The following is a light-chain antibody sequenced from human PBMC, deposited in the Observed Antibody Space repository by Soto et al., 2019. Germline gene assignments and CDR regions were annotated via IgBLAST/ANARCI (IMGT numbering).Light chain of an antibody. Sequence: EIVLTRSPATLSLSPGETATLSCRASQSVSNYLAWYQHKPGQAPRLLIYGASNRATGVSARISGSGSGRDFSLTINSLEPEDSAVYYCHQRTNWPSITFGQGTRLEI. V-gene: IGKV3-11*02. CDR3: HQRTNWPSIT. CDR2: GAS. J-gene: IGKJ5*01. CDR1: QSVSNY.